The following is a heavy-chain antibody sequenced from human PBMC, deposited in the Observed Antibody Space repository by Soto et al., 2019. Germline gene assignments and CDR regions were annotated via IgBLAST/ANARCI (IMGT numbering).Heavy chain of an antibody. CDR2: IYHSGST. Sequence: SETLSLTCAVSGGSISSSNWWSWVRQPPGKGLEWIGEIYHSGSTNYNPSLKSRVTISVDKSKNQFSLKLSSVTAADTAVYYCVGGWFGELSGLFDYWGQGTLVTVSS. CDR1: GGSISSSNW. V-gene: IGHV4-4*02. CDR3: VGGWFGELSGLFDY. J-gene: IGHJ4*02. D-gene: IGHD3-10*01.